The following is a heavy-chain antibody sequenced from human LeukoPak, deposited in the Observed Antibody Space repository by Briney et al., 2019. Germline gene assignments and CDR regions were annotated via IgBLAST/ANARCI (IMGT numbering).Heavy chain of an antibody. V-gene: IGHV1-18*01. CDR1: GYTFTSYG. J-gene: IGHJ4*02. CDR3: ARSAYYDYVWGSYRYTFDY. D-gene: IGHD3-16*02. Sequence: ASVKVSCKASGYTFTSYGISWVRQAPGHGLEWMGWISAYNGNTNYAQKLQGRVTMTTDTSTSTAYMELRSLRSDDTAVYYCARSAYYDYVWGSYRYTFDYWGQGTLVTVSS. CDR2: ISAYNGNT.